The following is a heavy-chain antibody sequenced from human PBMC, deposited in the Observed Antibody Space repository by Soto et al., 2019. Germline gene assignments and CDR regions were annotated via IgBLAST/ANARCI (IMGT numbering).Heavy chain of an antibody. Sequence: PSETLSLTCAVYGGSFSGYYWSWIRQPPGKGLEWIGEINHSGSTNYNPSLKSRVTISVDTSKNQFSLKLSPVTAADTAVYYCARSGIGCGAFDIWGQGTMVSVSS. V-gene: IGHV4-34*01. CDR1: GGSFSGYY. D-gene: IGHD2-21*01. CDR2: INHSGST. J-gene: IGHJ3*02. CDR3: ARSGIGCGAFDI.